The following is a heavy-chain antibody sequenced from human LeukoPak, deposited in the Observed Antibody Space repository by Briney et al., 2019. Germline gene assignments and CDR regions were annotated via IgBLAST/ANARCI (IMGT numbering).Heavy chain of an antibody. CDR2: ISYDGSNK. CDR1: GFTFSSYA. CDR3: ARDCGDGYNFLGYSDY. D-gene: IGHD5-24*01. J-gene: IGHJ4*02. Sequence: GGSLRLSCAASGFTFSSYAMHWVRKAPGKGLEWVAVISYDGSNKYYADSVKGRFTISRDNSKNTLYLQMNSLRAEDTAVYYCARDCGDGYNFLGYSDYWGQGTLVTVSS. V-gene: IGHV3-30-3*01.